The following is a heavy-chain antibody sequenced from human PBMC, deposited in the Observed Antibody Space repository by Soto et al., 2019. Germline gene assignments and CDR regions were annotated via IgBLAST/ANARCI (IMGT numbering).Heavy chain of an antibody. Sequence: QVQLVQSGAEVKKPGSSVKVSCKASGGTFSSYAISWVRQAPGQGLEWMGGIIPIFGTANYAQKFQGRGTITADESTSTAYMELSSLRSEDTAVYYCARPKGYCSSTSCPRNYYYYGMDVWGQGTTVTVSS. V-gene: IGHV1-69*01. CDR3: ARPKGYCSSTSCPRNYYYYGMDV. CDR1: GGTFSSYA. CDR2: IIPIFGTA. D-gene: IGHD2-2*01. J-gene: IGHJ6*02.